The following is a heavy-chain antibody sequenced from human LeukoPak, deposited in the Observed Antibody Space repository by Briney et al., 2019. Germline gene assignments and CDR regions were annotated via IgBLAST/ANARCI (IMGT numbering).Heavy chain of an antibody. CDR2: INPNSGGT. CDR3: ARLSQGYSSSWYTG. J-gene: IGHJ4*02. Sequence: ASVKLSCKASGYTFTGYYMHWVRQAPGQGLEWMGWINPNSGGTNYAQKFQGRVTMTRDTSISTAYMELSRLRSDDTAVYYCARLSQGYSSSWYTGWGQGTLVTVSS. D-gene: IGHD6-13*01. CDR1: GYTFTGYY. V-gene: IGHV1-2*02.